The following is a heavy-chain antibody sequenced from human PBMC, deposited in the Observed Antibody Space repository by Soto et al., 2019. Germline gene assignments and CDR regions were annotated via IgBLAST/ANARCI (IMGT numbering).Heavy chain of an antibody. V-gene: IGHV3-15*07. Sequence: GGSLRLSCAASGFTFSNAWMNWVRQAPGKGLEWVGRIKSKTDGGTTDYAAPVKGRFTISRDDSKNTLYLQMNSLKTEDTAVYYCTTVREQLAFFLPYGMDVWGQGTTVTVSS. J-gene: IGHJ6*02. CDR3: TTVREQLAFFLPYGMDV. D-gene: IGHD6-6*01. CDR2: IKSKTDGGTT. CDR1: GFTFSNAW.